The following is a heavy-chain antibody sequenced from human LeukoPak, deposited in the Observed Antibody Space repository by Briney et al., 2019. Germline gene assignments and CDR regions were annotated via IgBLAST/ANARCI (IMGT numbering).Heavy chain of an antibody. CDR2: ISYSGNT. V-gene: IGHV4-59*01. J-gene: IGHJ3*02. CDR3: ARYTAMVAFHAHGFDI. Sequence: KPSETLSLTCTVSGDSMNTFYWSWIRQPPGKGLEWIGYISYSGNTNYNPSLKSRVTISVDTSRNQFSLKLNSVTAADTAVYYCARYTAMVAFHAHGFDIWGKGTMVTVS. D-gene: IGHD5-18*01. CDR1: GDSMNTFY.